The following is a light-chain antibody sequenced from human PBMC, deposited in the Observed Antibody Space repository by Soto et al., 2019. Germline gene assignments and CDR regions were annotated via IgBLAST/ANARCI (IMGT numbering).Light chain of an antibody. V-gene: IGKV4-1*01. CDR3: QQYFSYPLT. Sequence: DIVMTQSPDSLAVSLGERATINCKSSQSVLYSSNSKNYLAWYQQKPGQPPKLLIYWASTRESGVPDRLSGSGFGTDFTLTISSLQTEDVAVYYCQQYFSYPLTFG. CDR1: QSVLYSSNSKNY. J-gene: IGKJ4*01. CDR2: WAS.